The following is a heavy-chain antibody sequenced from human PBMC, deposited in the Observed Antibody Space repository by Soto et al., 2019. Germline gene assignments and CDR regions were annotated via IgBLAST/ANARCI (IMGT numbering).Heavy chain of an antibody. D-gene: IGHD5-12*01. V-gene: IGHV4-59*08. CDR1: GGGISSDY. J-gene: IGHJ3*02. CDR3: ASGLTSGAFEI. Sequence: QVQLQESGPGLVKPSETLSLTCTVSGGGISSDYWSWIRQPPGKGLEWIGCIYYSGDTKDSPSLKSRVTISVDTSKNQFSLRLRSTTAADTAIYYCASGLTSGAFEIWCQGIRVIVSS. CDR2: IYYSGDT.